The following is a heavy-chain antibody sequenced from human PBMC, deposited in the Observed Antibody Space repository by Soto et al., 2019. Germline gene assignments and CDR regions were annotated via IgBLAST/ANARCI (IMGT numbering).Heavy chain of an antibody. V-gene: IGHV3-7*01. D-gene: IGHD3-3*01. CDR1: GFTFSSYW. CDR2: IKQDGSEK. Sequence: GGSLRLSCVASGFTFSSYWMSWVRQAPGKGLEWVANIKQDGSEKYFVESVKGRVTITRDNAKNSLYLHMNSLSAEDTAVYYCARIFGTDFYYYYYMDVWGKGTTVTVSS. J-gene: IGHJ6*03. CDR3: ARIFGTDFYYYYYMDV.